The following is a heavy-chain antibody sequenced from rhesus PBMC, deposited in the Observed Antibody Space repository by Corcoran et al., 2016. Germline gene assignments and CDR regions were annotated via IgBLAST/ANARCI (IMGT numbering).Heavy chain of an antibody. D-gene: IGHD6-31*01. CDR3: ATGGGLAAAYFDY. CDR1: GYTFTDYY. V-gene: IGHV1-111*02. J-gene: IGHJ4*01. CDR2: VDPEDGEA. Sequence: EVQLVQSGAEVKKPGAAVKISCKASGYTFTDYYLHWVRQAPEKGLEWMGRVDPEDGEAIHAQKFQDRVTITADTSTDTAYMELSSLRSEDTAVYYCATGGGLAAAYFDYWGQGVLVTVSS.